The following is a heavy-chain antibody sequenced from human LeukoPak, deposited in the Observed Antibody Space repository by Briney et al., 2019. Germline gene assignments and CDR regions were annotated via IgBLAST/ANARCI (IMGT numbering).Heavy chain of an antibody. J-gene: IGHJ4*02. CDR3: AKEGPIGTISPPLGY. D-gene: IGHD3-9*01. CDR2: ISGSGGST. CDR1: GFTFSSYA. V-gene: IGHV3-23*01. Sequence: PGGSLRLSCAASGFTFSSYAMSWVRQAPGKGLEWVSAISGSGGSTYYADSVKGRFPLSRDNSKNTLYLQMNSLRAEDTAVYYCAKEGPIGTISPPLGYWGQGTLVTVSS.